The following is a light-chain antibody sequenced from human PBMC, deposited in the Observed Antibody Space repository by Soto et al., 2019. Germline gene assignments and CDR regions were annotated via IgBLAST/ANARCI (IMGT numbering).Light chain of an antibody. CDR3: QQRSNWLS. J-gene: IGKJ1*01. V-gene: IGKV3D-20*02. CDR1: QSVSSSY. CDR2: DAS. Sequence: EIVLTQSPGTLSLSPEERATLSCRASQSVSSSYLAWYQQKPGQAPRLLIYDASNRATGIPARFSGSGSGTDFTLTISSLEPEDFAVYYCQQRSNWLSFGQGTKVDIK.